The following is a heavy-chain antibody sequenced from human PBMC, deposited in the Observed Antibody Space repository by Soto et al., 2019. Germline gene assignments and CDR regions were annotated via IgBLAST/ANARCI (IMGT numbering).Heavy chain of an antibody. CDR3: ARGPAGRADFRYCSGGSCYRFYFDY. J-gene: IGHJ4*02. D-gene: IGHD2-15*01. Sequence: SATLSLTCAVYGGSFSGYYWSWIRQPPGKGLEWIGEINHSGSTNYNPSLKSRVTISVDTSKNHFPLKLSFVTAADTVVYYCARGPAGRADFRYCSGGSCYRFYFDYWGQGTLVTVSS. V-gene: IGHV4-34*01. CDR1: GGSFSGYY. CDR2: INHSGST.